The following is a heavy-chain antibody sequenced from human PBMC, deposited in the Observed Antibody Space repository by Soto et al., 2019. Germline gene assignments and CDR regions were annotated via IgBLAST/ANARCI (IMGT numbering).Heavy chain of an antibody. V-gene: IGHV1-69*13. Sequence: GASVKVSCKASGGTFSSYAISWVRQAPGQGLEWMGGIIPIFGTANYAQKFQGRVTITADESTSTAYMELSSLRSEDTAVYYCARNIVATITRYYYGMDVWGQGTTVTVSS. CDR2: IIPIFGTA. D-gene: IGHD5-12*01. J-gene: IGHJ6*02. CDR1: GGTFSSYA. CDR3: ARNIVATITRYYYGMDV.